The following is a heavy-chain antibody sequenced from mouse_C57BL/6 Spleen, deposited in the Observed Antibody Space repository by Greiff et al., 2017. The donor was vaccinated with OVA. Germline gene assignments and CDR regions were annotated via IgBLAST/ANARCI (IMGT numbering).Heavy chain of an antibody. Sequence: EVQLQESGPELVKPGASVKMSCKASGYTFTDYNMHWVKQSHGKSLEWIGYINPNNGGTSYNQKFKGKATLTVNKSSSTTYMELRSLTSEDSAVYYCAREGYVEVNWGQGTTLTVSS. CDR2: INPNNGGT. D-gene: IGHD2-1*01. J-gene: IGHJ2*01. CDR1: GYTFTDYN. V-gene: IGHV1-22*01. CDR3: AREGYVEVN.